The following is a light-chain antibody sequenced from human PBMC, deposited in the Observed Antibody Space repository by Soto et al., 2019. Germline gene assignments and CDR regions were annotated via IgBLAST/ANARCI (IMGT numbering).Light chain of an antibody. CDR2: GAS. Sequence: EIMFTQSPCTLSVPPGEGATLSCRASRGVSANYLAWYQQKPGQAPTLLIYGASIRAAGIPDRFSGSGSGTDFTLTISSLQPEDFATYYCQQSYNTPRTFGQGTKVDIK. J-gene: IGKJ1*01. CDR3: QQSYNTPRT. V-gene: IGKV3-20*01. CDR1: RGVSANY.